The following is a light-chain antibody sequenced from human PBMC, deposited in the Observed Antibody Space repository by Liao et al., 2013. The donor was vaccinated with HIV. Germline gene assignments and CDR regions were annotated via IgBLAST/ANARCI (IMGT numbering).Light chain of an antibody. CDR1: QLDKKY. CDR3: QTWDTGTGPYV. Sequence: SYEVTQPPSVSVSPGQTATITCTGDQLDKKYVSWYQKRSGQSPVLLIYQDRRRPSGIPERFSGSNSGDTATLTISATQAMDEADYYCQTWDTGTGPYVFGPGTKVTVL. V-gene: IGLV3-1*01. CDR2: QDR. J-gene: IGLJ1*01.